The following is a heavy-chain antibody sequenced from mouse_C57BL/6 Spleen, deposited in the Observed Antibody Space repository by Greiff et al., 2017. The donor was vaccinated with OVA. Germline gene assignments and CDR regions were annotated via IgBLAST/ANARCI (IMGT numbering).Heavy chain of an antibody. CDR3: ARMDRGYAMDY. V-gene: IGHV1-26*01. CDR1: GYTFTDYY. Sequence: EVQLQQSGPELVKPGASVKISCKASGYTFTDYYMNWVKQSHGTSLEWIGDINTNNGGTSYNQKFKGKATLTVDKSSSTAYMELRSLTSEDSAVYYCARMDRGYAMDYWGQGTSVTVSS. D-gene: IGHD2-3*01. J-gene: IGHJ4*01. CDR2: INTNNGGT.